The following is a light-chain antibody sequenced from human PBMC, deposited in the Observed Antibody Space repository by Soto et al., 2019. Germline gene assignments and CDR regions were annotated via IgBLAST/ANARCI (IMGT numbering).Light chain of an antibody. CDR2: GAS. V-gene: IGKV3-15*01. CDR3: QQYDNWPPIT. Sequence: EIVMTQSPATLSLSPGERATLSCRASQSVHINLAWYQQKPSQAPRLLLYGASTRAAGIPARFSGSGSDTEFTLTITSLQSEDFAVYYCQQYDNWPPITFGQGTKVEIK. CDR1: QSVHIN. J-gene: IGKJ1*01.